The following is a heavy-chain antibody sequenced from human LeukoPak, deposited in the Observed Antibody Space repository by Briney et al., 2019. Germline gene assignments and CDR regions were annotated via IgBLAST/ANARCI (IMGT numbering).Heavy chain of an antibody. D-gene: IGHD3-10*01. CDR2: ISGSGGST. CDR3: AKGSSLWFGELHYKFYFDY. Sequence: PGGSLRLSCAASGFTFSSYAMSWVRQAPGKGLEWVSAISGSGGSTYYADSVKGRFTISRDNSKNTLYLQMNSLRAEDTAVYYCAKGSSLWFGELHYKFYFDYWGQGTLVTVSS. V-gene: IGHV3-23*01. CDR1: GFTFSSYA. J-gene: IGHJ4*02.